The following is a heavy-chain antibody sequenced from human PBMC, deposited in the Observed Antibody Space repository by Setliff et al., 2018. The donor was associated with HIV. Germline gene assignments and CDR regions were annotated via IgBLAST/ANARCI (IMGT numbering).Heavy chain of an antibody. CDR3: ARAPGAYYYDSSGYPIGIRFDY. D-gene: IGHD3-22*01. J-gene: IGHJ4*02. CDR2: IYYSGST. Sequence: SSETLSLTCTVSGGSISSNSYYWSWIRQPPGKGLEWIGYIYYSGSTNYNPSLKSRITISVDTSKNQFPLKLLSVTAADTAVYYCARAPGAYYYDSSGYPIGIRFDYWGQGTLVTVSS. CDR1: GGSISSNSYY. V-gene: IGHV4-61*05.